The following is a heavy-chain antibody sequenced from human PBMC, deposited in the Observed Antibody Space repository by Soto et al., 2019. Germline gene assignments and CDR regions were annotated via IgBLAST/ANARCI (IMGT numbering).Heavy chain of an antibody. J-gene: IGHJ6*02. CDR3: ARDIGRRREVASRQHGMDV. Sequence: PPEPLSLTCTVSGRSISSYYWSWIRQPAGKGLEWIGRIYTSVSTNYNPSLKSRGTMAEDTTKDQLSLKLSSVTAADTAVYYWARDIGRRREVASRQHGMDVWGQGTTVTVYS. CDR1: GRSISSYY. CDR2: IYTSVST. D-gene: IGHD5-12*01. V-gene: IGHV4-4*07.